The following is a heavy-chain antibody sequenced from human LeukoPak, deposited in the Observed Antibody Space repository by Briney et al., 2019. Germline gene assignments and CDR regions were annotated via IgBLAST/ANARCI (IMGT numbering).Heavy chain of an antibody. Sequence: ASVKVSCKASGYTFTGYYMHWVRQAPGQGLEWMGWINPNSGGTNYAQKFQGRVTMTRDTSISTAYMELSRLRSDDTAVYYCARGCSGGSCYVDAFDIWGQGTMVTVSS. D-gene: IGHD2-15*01. CDR3: ARGCSGGSCYVDAFDI. CDR1: GYTFTGYY. J-gene: IGHJ3*02. V-gene: IGHV1-2*02. CDR2: INPNSGGT.